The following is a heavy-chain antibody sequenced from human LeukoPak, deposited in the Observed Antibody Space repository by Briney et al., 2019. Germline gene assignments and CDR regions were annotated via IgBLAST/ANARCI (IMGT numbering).Heavy chain of an antibody. V-gene: IGHV5-51*01. CDR2: IYPGDSDT. Sequence: GESLKISCKSSGYSFSNYWIGWVGQMPGKGLDWMGIIYPGDSDTRHSPSFQGQVTISADKSISTAYLQWSSLKASDTAIYHCARQRGYYMDVWGQGTTVTVSS. J-gene: IGHJ6*03. CDR3: ARQRGYYMDV. CDR1: GYSFSNYW.